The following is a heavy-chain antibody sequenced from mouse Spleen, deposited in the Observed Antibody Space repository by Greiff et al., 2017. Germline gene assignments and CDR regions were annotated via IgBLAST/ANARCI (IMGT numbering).Heavy chain of an antibody. CDR1: GYTFTSYW. D-gene: IGHD3-2*02. CDR2: IDPSDSYT. Sequence: QVQLQQPGAELVMPGASVKLSCKASGYTFTSYWMHWVKQRPGQALEWIGEIDPSDSYTNYNQKFKGKATLTVDKSSSTAYMQLSSLTSEDSAVYYCASGQGYWGQGTTLTVSS. V-gene: IGHV1-69*01. J-gene: IGHJ2*01. CDR3: ASGQGY.